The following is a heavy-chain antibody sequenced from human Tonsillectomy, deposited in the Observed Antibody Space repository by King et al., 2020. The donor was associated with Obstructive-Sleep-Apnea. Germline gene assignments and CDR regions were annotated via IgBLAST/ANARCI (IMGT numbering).Heavy chain of an antibody. V-gene: IGHV3-23*04. D-gene: IGHD6-13*01. CDR1: EFTFSNYA. Sequence: VQLVESGGDLVQPGGSLRLSCAASEFTFSNYAMGWVRQAPGKGLEWGSTFIGSGGRIFYADSVKGRFTISRDNSKNTLYLQMQSLRAEDTAVYYSAIDPGGAAAGADAFDIWGQGTMVTVSS. CDR3: AIDPGGAAAGADAFDI. CDR2: FIGSGGRI. J-gene: IGHJ3*02.